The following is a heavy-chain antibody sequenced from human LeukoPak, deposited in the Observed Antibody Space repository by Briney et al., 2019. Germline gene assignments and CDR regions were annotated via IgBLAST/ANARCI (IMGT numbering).Heavy chain of an antibody. D-gene: IGHD2-15*01. CDR3: ARDDCSGGSCYPYRVRRLYYYMDV. J-gene: IGHJ6*03. CDR1: GFTFSMSA. V-gene: IGHV3-30*02. CDR2: IRYDGSDR. Sequence: PGGSLRLSCATSGFTFSMSAMHWVRQAPGKGLEWVAFIRYDGSDRYYPESVKGRFTISRDVSRNTLYLQMNGLRAEDTAVYYCARDDCSGGSCYPYRVRRLYYYMDVWGKGTTVTVSS.